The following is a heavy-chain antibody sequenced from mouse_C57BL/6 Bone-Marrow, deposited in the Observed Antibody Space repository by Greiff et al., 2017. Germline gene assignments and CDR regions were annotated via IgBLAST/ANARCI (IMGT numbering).Heavy chain of an antibody. CDR1: GYTFTNYW. D-gene: IGHD2-2*01. Sequence: VKLMESGAELVRPGTSVKMSCKASGYTFTNYWIGWAKQRPGHGLEWIGDIYPGGGYTNYNEKFKGKATLTADKSSSTAYMQFSSLTSEDSAIYYCALTMVTSWFAYWGQGTLVTVSA. CDR2: IYPGGGYT. J-gene: IGHJ3*01. V-gene: IGHV1-63*01. CDR3: ALTMVTSWFAY.